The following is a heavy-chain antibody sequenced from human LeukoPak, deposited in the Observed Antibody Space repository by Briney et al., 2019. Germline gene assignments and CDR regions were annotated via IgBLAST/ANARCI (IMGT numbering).Heavy chain of an antibody. CDR2: INPDGSIR. CDR1: GLTFSTYW. Sequence: AGGSLRLSCAASGLTFSTYWMHWVRQAPGKGLAWVARINPDGSIRTYANSAQGRVTISRDTAKDTLFLQMNSLRAEDTAVYYCAREARVGGALQYWGQGTPVTVSS. D-gene: IGHD1-26*01. V-gene: IGHV3-74*03. J-gene: IGHJ4*02. CDR3: AREARVGGALQY.